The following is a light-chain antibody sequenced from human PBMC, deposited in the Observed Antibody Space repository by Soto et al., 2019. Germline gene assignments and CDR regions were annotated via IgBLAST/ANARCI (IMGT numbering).Light chain of an antibody. Sequence: DIQLTQSPSSVSASVGDRVTITCRASQGVSSWLAWYQQRPGKAPKLLISAASTLQGGVPSRFSGSGAGTDFTLTSSSRQPEDFATYYCQQANNFPITFGQGTRLDIK. CDR1: QGVSSW. V-gene: IGKV1-12*01. J-gene: IGKJ5*01. CDR3: QQANNFPIT. CDR2: AAS.